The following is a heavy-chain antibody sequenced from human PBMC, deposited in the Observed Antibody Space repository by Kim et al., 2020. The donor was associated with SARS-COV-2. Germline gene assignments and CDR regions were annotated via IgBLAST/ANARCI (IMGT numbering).Heavy chain of an antibody. V-gene: IGHV3-9*01. Sequence: GGSLRLSCAASGFTFGDYAMHWVRQAPGKGLEWVSGISWNSGSIDYADSVKGRFTISRDNAKNSLYLQMNSLRAEDTAVYYCAKDIDFDWLLSFDYWGQGTLVTVSS. J-gene: IGHJ4*02. D-gene: IGHD3-9*01. CDR2: ISWNSGSI. CDR3: AKDIDFDWLLSFDY. CDR1: GFTFGDYA.